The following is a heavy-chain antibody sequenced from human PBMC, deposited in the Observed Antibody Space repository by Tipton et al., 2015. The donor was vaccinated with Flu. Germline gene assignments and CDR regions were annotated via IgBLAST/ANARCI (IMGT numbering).Heavy chain of an antibody. CDR1: GFTFSIYA. Sequence: SLRLSCAASGFTFSIYAMSWVRQAPGKRLEWISAISGGGGGTYYADSVKGRFSISRDNSKNMLYLRMDSLSAEDTAIYYCAKVIPELVAGLDYWGQGTLVTVSS. CDR2: ISGGGGGT. CDR3: AKVIPELVAGLDY. V-gene: IGHV3-23*01. D-gene: IGHD2-8*02. J-gene: IGHJ4*02.